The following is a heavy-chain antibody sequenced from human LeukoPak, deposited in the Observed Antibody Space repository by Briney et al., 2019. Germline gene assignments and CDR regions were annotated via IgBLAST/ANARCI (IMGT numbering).Heavy chain of an antibody. CDR2: ISSSSSYI. D-gene: IGHD3-9*01. CDR1: GFTFSSYS. Sequence: GGSLRLSCAASGFTFSSYSMNWVRQAPGKGLEWVSSISSSSSYIYYADSVKGRFTISRDNAKNSLYLQMNSLRAEDTAVYYCAKERRYFDWPPLWGQGTLVTVSS. V-gene: IGHV3-21*04. CDR3: AKERRYFDWPPL. J-gene: IGHJ4*02.